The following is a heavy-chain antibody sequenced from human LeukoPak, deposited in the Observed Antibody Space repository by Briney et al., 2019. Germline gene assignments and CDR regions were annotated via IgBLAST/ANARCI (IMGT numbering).Heavy chain of an antibody. CDR3: AKVSLSSRSHHFDY. J-gene: IGHJ4*02. Sequence: GGSLRLSCAASGFTFSSYAMSWVRQAPGKGLEWVSAISGSGDTTYYAESVKGRFSISRDSSKNTVYLQINSLRADDTAMYFRAKVSLSSRSHHFDYWGQGTLVIVSS. CDR2: ISGSGDTT. CDR1: GFTFSSYA. D-gene: IGHD6-6*01. V-gene: IGHV3-23*01.